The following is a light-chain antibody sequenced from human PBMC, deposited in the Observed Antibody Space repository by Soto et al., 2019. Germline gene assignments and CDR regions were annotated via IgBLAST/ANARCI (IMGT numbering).Light chain of an antibody. CDR2: GAS. Sequence: EIVLTQSPGTQSLSPGERATLSGRASQSVSSSSYLAWYQQKPGQAPRLLIYGASSRATGIPDRFSGSGSATDFTLTISRLEPEDVAVYYCRQYGSSPSYTFGQGTTLEIK. V-gene: IGKV3-20*01. J-gene: IGKJ2*01. CDR1: QSVSSSSY. CDR3: RQYGSSPSYT.